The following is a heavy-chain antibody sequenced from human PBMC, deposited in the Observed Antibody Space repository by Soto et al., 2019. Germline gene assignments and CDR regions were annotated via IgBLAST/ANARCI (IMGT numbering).Heavy chain of an antibody. V-gene: IGHV4-34*01. CDR1: GGSFSGYY. Sequence: SETLSLTCAVYGGSFSGYYWSWIRQPPGKGLEWIGEINHSGNTNYNPSLKSRVTISVDTSKNQLFLNLSSVTAADTAMYYCARHHVRGRTIAGAAEFWGQGTLVTVS. D-gene: IGHD6-13*01. CDR2: INHSGNT. J-gene: IGHJ4*02. CDR3: ARHHVRGRTIAGAAEF.